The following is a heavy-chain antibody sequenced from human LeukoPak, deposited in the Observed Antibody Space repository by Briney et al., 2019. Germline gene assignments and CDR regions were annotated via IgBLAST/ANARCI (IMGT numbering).Heavy chain of an antibody. J-gene: IGHJ6*02. CDR2: INPSGGST. CDR3: ARGGYSYGPSGRWYYYGMDV. V-gene: IGHV1-46*01. Sequence: ASVKASCKASGYTFTSYYMHWVRQAPGQGLEWTGIINPSGGSTSYAQKFQGRVTMTRDTSTSTVYMELSSLRSEDTAVYYCARGGYSYGPSGRWYYYGMDVWGQGTTVTVSS. D-gene: IGHD5-18*01. CDR1: GYTFTSYY.